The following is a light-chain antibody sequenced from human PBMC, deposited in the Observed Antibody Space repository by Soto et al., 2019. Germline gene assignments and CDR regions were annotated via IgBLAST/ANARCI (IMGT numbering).Light chain of an antibody. CDR3: QQYNSYHLT. Sequence: DIPMTQSPSTLSASVGDRVTITCRASQSISSWLAWYQQKPGKAPKLLIYDASSLESGVPSRFSGSGSGTEFTLTISSLQPDDFATYYCQQYNSYHLTFGGGTKVDIK. CDR1: QSISSW. V-gene: IGKV1-5*01. J-gene: IGKJ4*01. CDR2: DAS.